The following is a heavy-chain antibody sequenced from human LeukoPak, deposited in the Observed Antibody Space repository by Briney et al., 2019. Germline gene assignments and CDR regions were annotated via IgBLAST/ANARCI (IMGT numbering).Heavy chain of an antibody. Sequence: GGSLRLSCAPSGFTFSSYAMHWVRQAPGKRLGWVAVISYEGSVKYYADSVKGAFTISRDNYKNALYLQMNSLRAEDKAVYYCARDLTGSDYYYYGMDVWGQGTTVTVSS. CDR2: ISYEGSVK. D-gene: IGHD1-20*01. CDR3: ARDLTGSDYYYYGMDV. CDR1: GFTFSSYA. J-gene: IGHJ6*02. V-gene: IGHV3-30-3*01.